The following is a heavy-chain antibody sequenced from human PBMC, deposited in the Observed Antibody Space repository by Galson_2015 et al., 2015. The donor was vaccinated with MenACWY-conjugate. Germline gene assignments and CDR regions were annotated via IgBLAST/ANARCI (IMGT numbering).Heavy chain of an antibody. CDR1: GFTLGHYW. D-gene: IGHD3-9*01. V-gene: IGHV3-7*03. J-gene: IGHJ4*02. Sequence: SLRLSCAASGFTLGHYWMSWVRQAPGKGLEWVANIKQDGSETYYVDSVKGRFTISRDNANNSFYLQMDSLRAEDTAVYYCARCIQITYSDILTAYDSWAQGTLVIVSS. CDR2: IKQDGSET. CDR3: ARCIQITYSDILTAYDS.